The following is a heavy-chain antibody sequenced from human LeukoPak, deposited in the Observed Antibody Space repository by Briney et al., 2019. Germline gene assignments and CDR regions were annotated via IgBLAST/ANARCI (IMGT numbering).Heavy chain of an antibody. Sequence: PSQTLSLTCTVSGGSISSGGYYWSWIRQHPGKGLEWIGYIYHSGSTYYNPSLKSRLTISLDTSKNQFSLKLSSVTAADTAVYYCANADRFCSGTCHVPDAFDFWGQGTMVTVSS. J-gene: IGHJ3*01. CDR3: ANADRFCSGTCHVPDAFDF. CDR1: GGSISSGGYY. V-gene: IGHV4-31*03. D-gene: IGHD2-15*01. CDR2: IYHSGST.